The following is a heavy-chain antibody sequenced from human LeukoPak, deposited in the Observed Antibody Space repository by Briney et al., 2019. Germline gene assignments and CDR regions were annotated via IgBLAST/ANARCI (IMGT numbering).Heavy chain of an antibody. Sequence: SETLSLTCTVSGSSISSYYWSWIRQPPGKGLEWIGYIYYSGSTNYNPSLKSRVTISVDTSKNQFSLKLSSVTAADTAVYYCAREGGGSCGRGLGCYYYYYMDVWGKGTTVTVSS. J-gene: IGHJ6*03. CDR2: IYYSGST. V-gene: IGHV4-59*01. CDR3: AREGGGSCGRGLGCYYYYYMDV. D-gene: IGHD2-15*01. CDR1: GSSISSYY.